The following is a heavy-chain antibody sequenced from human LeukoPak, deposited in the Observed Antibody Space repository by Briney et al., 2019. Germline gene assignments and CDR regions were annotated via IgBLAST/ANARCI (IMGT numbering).Heavy chain of an antibody. Sequence: SETLSLTCAVYGGSFSSYYWSWIRQPPGKGLEWIGYIYYSGSTNYNPSLKSRVTISVDTSKNQFSLKLSSMTAADTAVYYCARDGPGYSYAFDIWGQGTMVTVSS. CDR1: GGSFSSYY. V-gene: IGHV4-59*01. J-gene: IGHJ3*02. D-gene: IGHD5-18*01. CDR3: ARDGPGYSYAFDI. CDR2: IYYSGST.